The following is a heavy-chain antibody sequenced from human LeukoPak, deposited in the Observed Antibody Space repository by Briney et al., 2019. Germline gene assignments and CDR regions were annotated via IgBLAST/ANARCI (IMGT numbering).Heavy chain of an antibody. CDR3: AKLRFLEWLDFDY. J-gene: IGHJ4*02. V-gene: IGHV3-23*01. CDR2: ISGSGGST. Sequence: GGSLRLSCAASGFTFSDHYMDWVRQAPGKGLEWVSAISGSGGSTYYADSVKGRFTISRDNSKNTLYLQMNSLRAEDTAVYYCAKLRFLEWLDFDYWGQGTLVTVSS. D-gene: IGHD3-3*01. CDR1: GFTFSDHY.